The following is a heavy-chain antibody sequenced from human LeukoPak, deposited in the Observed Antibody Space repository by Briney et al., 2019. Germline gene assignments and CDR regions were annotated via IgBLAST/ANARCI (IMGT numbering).Heavy chain of an antibody. J-gene: IGHJ4*02. CDR1: GFTFSGSA. CDR3: SRHLYSSAWYEEN. V-gene: IGHV3-73*01. Sequence: GGSLRLSCAASGFTFSGSAVHWVRQASGKGLEWVGHIRSKADSHATAYAASVQGRLTISRDDSNNTAYLHMNSLKIEDAAVYFCSRHLYSSAWYEENWGQGTLVTVPS. D-gene: IGHD6-19*01. CDR2: IRSKADSHAT.